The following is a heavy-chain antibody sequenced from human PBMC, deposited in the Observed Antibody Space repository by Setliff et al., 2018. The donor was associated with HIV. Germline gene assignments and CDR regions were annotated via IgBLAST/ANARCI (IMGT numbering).Heavy chain of an antibody. CDR3: AREPSAAGPEYFQH. D-gene: IGHD6-13*01. CDR2: ISSSSSYI. J-gene: IGHJ1*01. CDR1: GFTFSSYS. Sequence: PGGSLRLSCAASGFTFSSYSMNWVRQAPGKGLEWVSSISSSSSYIHYVDSVKGRFTISRDNAKNSLYLQMNSLRAEDTAVYYCAREPSAAGPEYFQHWGQGTLVTVPQ. V-gene: IGHV3-21*01.